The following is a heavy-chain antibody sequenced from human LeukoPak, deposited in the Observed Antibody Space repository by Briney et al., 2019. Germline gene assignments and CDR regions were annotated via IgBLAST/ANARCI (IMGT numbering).Heavy chain of an antibody. CDR3: ARARESSGYYYN. D-gene: IGHD3-22*01. CDR2: IYYSGST. V-gene: IGHV4-30-4*01. Sequence: SETLSLTCTVSGGSISSGDYYWRWIRQPPGKGLEWIGYIYYSGSTYYNPSLKSRVTISVDTSKNQFSLKLSSVTAADTAVYYCARARESSGYYYNWGQGTLVTVSS. J-gene: IGHJ4*02. CDR1: GGSISSGDYY.